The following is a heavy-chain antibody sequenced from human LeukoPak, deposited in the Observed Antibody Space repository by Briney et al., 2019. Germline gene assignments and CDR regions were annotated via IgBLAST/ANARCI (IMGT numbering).Heavy chain of an antibody. J-gene: IGHJ6*02. D-gene: IGHD3-22*01. V-gene: IGHV3-23*01. CDR2: ISGSGSSA. Sequence: GGSLRLSCAASGFTLTSYAMSWVCQAPGKGLEWVSDISGSGSSAHYVDSVKGRFTISRDNSKNTVYLQMNSLRAEDTAVYYCARGLQGPSQSKYYYDSSGYQDYYYAMDVWGQGTTVTVSS. CDR3: ARGLQGPSQSKYYYDSSGYQDYYYAMDV. CDR1: GFTLTSYA.